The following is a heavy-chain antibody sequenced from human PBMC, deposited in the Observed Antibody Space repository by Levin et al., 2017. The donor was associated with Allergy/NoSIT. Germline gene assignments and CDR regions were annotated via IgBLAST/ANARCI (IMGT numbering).Heavy chain of an antibody. CDR3: ARELAYYDISPEDY. D-gene: IGHD3-9*01. V-gene: IGHV3-48*01. J-gene: IGHJ4*02. CDR1: GFTFSSYS. Sequence: GGSLRLSCAASGFTFSSYSMNWVRQAPGKGLEWVSYISSSSSTIYYADSVKGRFTISRDNAKNSLYLQMNSLRAEDTAVYYCARELAYYDISPEDYWGQGTLVTVSS. CDR2: ISSSSSTI.